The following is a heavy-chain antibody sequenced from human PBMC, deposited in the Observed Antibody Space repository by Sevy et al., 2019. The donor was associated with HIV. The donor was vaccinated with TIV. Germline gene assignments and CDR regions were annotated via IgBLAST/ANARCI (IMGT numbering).Heavy chain of an antibody. Sequence: GESLKISCAASGFTFSNAWMSWVRQAPGKGLEWVGRIKSKTDGGTTDYAAPVKGRFTISRDDSKNTLYLQMNSLKTEDTAVYYCTTDPYCGGDCSSYFDYWGQGTLVTVSS. V-gene: IGHV3-15*01. CDR1: GFTFSNAW. D-gene: IGHD2-21*02. J-gene: IGHJ4*02. CDR2: IKSKTDGGTT. CDR3: TTDPYCGGDCSSYFDY.